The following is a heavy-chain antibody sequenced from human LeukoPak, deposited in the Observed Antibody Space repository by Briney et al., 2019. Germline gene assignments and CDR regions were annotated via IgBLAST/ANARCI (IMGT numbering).Heavy chain of an antibody. D-gene: IGHD6-19*01. CDR2: ISAYNGNT. CDR1: GYTFTSYG. CDR3: ARDGTEYSSGWARFDY. V-gene: IGHV1-18*04. J-gene: IGHJ4*02. Sequence: ASVKVSCKTSGYTFTSYGISWVRQAPGQGLEWIGWISAYNGNTNYAHKFQGRVTMTTDKSTSTAYMEVRSLTSDDTAIYYRARDGTEYSSGWARFDYWGQGTLLTVSS.